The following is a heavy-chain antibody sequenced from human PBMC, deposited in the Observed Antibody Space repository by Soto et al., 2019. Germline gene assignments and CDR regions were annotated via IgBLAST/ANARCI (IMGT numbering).Heavy chain of an antibody. J-gene: IGHJ4*02. CDR2: MNPNSGNT. V-gene: IGHV1-8*01. Sequence: QVQLVQSGAEVKKPGASVKVSCKASGYTFTSYDINWVRQATGQGLEWMGWMNPNSGNTGYAQKFQGRVTMTRNTSTPTAYMELSSPXSEDTAAYYCSRASRAKSYRGWYYYFDYSAPGTPV. CDR1: GYTFTSYD. D-gene: IGHD6-19*01. CDR3: SRASRAKSYRGWYYYFDY.